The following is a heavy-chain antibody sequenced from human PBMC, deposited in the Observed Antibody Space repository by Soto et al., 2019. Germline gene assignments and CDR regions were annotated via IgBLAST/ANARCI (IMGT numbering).Heavy chain of an antibody. Sequence: QVQLVESGGGVVQPGRSLRLSCAASGFTFSSYGMHWVRQAPGKGLEWVAVISYDGSNKYYADSVKGRFTISRDNSKNTLYLQMNSLRAEDTAVYYCAKDQLVIVVVSYYFDYWGQGTLVTVAS. CDR2: ISYDGSNK. V-gene: IGHV3-30*18. CDR1: GFTFSSYG. J-gene: IGHJ4*02. CDR3: AKDQLVIVVVSYYFDY. D-gene: IGHD3-22*01.